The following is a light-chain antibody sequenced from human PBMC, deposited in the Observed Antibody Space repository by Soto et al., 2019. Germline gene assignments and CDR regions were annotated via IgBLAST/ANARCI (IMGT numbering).Light chain of an antibody. CDR1: QSVSSSY. CDR3: QQYGSSHLT. V-gene: IGKV3-20*01. CDR2: GAS. J-gene: IGKJ4*01. Sequence: EIVLTQSPGTLSLSPGERATLSCRASQSVSSSYLAWYQQKPGQAPMLLIYGASSRATGIADRFSGSGSGTDFTLTIIRLEPEDFAVYYCQQYGSSHLTFGGGTKVEIK.